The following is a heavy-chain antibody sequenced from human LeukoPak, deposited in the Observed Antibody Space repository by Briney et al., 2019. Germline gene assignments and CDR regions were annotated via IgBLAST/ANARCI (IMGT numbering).Heavy chain of an antibody. CDR2: TRNKANSYTT. D-gene: IGHD3-22*01. CDR3: TRSDSSGYSPIDY. V-gene: IGHV3-72*01. J-gene: IGHJ4*02. Sequence: GGSLRLSCAASGFTFSSYSMNWVRQAPGKGLEWVGRTRNKANSYTTEYAASVKGRFIISRDDSKNSVYLQMNSLKTEDTAVYFCTRSDSSGYSPIDYWGQGTLVTVSS. CDR1: GFTFSSYS.